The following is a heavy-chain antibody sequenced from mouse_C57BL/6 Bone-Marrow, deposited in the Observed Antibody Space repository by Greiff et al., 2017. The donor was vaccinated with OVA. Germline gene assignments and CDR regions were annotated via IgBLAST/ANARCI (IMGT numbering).Heavy chain of an antibody. CDR2: IDPENGAT. J-gene: IGHJ2*01. CDR1: GFNIKDDY. V-gene: IGHV14-4*01. Sequence: EVKVEESGAELVRPGASVKLSCTASGFNIKDDYMHWVKERPEQGLEWIGWIDPENGATEYASKFQGKATITAETSSKTVYLHLSSLTSEDTAVYYCTTYRYGGQGTTLTVSS. CDR3: TTYRY.